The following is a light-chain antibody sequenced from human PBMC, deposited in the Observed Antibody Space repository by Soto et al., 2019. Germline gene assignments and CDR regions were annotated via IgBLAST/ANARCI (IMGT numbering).Light chain of an antibody. CDR3: AAWDDNLNGYV. CDR1: SSNIGSNT. Sequence: QSVLTQPPSASGTPGQRVTISCSGTSSNIGSNTVNCYQQLPGTAPHLLIYSNNQRPSGVRDRFSGYKSGTSASLAISGLQSEDEAEYYCAAWDDNLNGYVFGTGTKLTVL. J-gene: IGLJ1*01. CDR2: SNN. V-gene: IGLV1-44*01.